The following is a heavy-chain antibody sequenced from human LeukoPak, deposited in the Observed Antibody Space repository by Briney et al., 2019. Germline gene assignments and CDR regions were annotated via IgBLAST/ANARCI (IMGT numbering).Heavy chain of an antibody. V-gene: IGHV3-30*02. CDR3: ATDFEYSSSSGPGYFDY. Sequence: GGSLRLSCAASGFTFSSYGMHWVRQAPGKGLEWVACIRYDGSNKYYADSVKGRFTISRDNSKNTLYLQMNSLRAEDTAGYYCATDFEYSSSSGPGYFDYWGQGTLVTVSS. CDR1: GFTFSSYG. CDR2: IRYDGSNK. D-gene: IGHD6-6*01. J-gene: IGHJ4*02.